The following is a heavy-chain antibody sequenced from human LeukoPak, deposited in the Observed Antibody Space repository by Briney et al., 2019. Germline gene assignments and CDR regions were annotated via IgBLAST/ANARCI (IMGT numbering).Heavy chain of an antibody. CDR3: ARAKARKAIFGVVIPVRGAFDI. J-gene: IGHJ3*02. Sequence: AASVKVSCKASGYTFTSYYMHWVRQAPGQGLEWMGIINPSGGSTSYAQKFQGRVTMTRDMSTSTVYMELSSLRSEDTAVYYCARAKARKAIFGVVIPVRGAFDIWGQGTMVTVSS. CDR2: INPSGGST. D-gene: IGHD3-3*01. CDR1: GYTFTSYY. V-gene: IGHV1-46*01.